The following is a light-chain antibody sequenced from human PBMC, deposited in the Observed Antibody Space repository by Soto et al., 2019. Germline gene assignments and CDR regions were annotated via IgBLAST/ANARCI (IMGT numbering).Light chain of an antibody. Sequence: EFVLTQSPRTLSLSPGERATLSCRASQTVRNNYLAWYQQKPGQAPRLLIYDASSRATGFPDRFSGSGSGTDFTLTISSLEAEDFAVYYCQQRNNWPITFGQVTRLEIK. CDR1: QTVRNNY. V-gene: IGKV3D-20*02. J-gene: IGKJ5*01. CDR3: QQRNNWPIT. CDR2: DAS.